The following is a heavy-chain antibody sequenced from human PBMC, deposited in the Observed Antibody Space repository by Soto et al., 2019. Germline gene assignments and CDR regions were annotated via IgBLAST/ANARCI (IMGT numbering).Heavy chain of an antibody. J-gene: IGHJ4*02. V-gene: IGHV1-18*01. Sequence: QVQLVQSGAEVKKTGASVKVSCKASGFTFTSYGFSWVRQAPGQGLEWMGWISAYNGHKNYAQKFQDRVTLTTDTSTSTVYMELRSLISDDTAVYYCARWQDSSYWPPGVDFWGQGTLVTVSS. CDR2: ISAYNGHK. CDR1: GFTFTSYG. D-gene: IGHD6-6*01. CDR3: ARWQDSSYWPPGVDF.